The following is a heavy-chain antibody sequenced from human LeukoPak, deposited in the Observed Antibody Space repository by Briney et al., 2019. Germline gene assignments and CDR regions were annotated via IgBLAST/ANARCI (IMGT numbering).Heavy chain of an antibody. Sequence: RAGESLKISCKGSGYSFTSYWIGWVRQMPGKGLEWMGIIYPGDSGTRYSPSFQGQVTISADKSISTAYLQWSSLKASDTAMYYCATSWRGGYSYGYEAFDIWGQGTMVTVSS. CDR2: IYPGDSGT. CDR3: ATSWRGGYSYGYEAFDI. D-gene: IGHD5-18*01. J-gene: IGHJ3*02. V-gene: IGHV5-51*01. CDR1: GYSFTSYW.